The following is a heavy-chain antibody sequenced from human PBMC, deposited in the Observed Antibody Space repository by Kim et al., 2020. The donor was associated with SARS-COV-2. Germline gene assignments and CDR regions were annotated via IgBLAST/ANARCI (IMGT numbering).Heavy chain of an antibody. Sequence: GGSLRLSCAVSGFSLTTYGVHWVRQAPGKGLEWVAVMWNDGRRQNYADFVHGRFSMSRDISKNTVYLEMNSLRAEDTAVYYCGRDVGTSVDHWGQGALVTVSS. CDR2: MWNDGRRQ. V-gene: IGHV3-33*08. CDR1: GFSLTTYG. D-gene: IGHD6-13*01. CDR3: GRDVGTSVDH. J-gene: IGHJ4*02.